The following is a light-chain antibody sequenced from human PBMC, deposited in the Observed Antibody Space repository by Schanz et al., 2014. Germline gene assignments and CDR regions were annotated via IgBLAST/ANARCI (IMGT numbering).Light chain of an antibody. J-gene: IGLJ1*01. CDR2: TND. CDR3: AAWDDSLNGYV. CDR1: SSNIGGNT. Sequence: QSVLAQPPSSSGPPGQRVTISCSGSSSNIGGNTVSWYKQVPGTAPKLLIYTNDQRPSGVPDRFSGSKSGTSASLAISGLQSEDEADYYCAAWDDSLNGYVFGTGTKLTVL. V-gene: IGLV1-44*01.